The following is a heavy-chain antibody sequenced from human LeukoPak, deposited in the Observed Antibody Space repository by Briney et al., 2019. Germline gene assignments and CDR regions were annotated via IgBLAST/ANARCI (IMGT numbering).Heavy chain of an antibody. CDR1: GYTFIRYG. CDR3: ARCSTIIAAAGRDNWFGP. Sequence: GASVKVSCEASGYTFIRYGITWVRQAPVHGLEWMGWISAYNGNTNYVQKLQGRVTTTTDTTTSTAYMEMRSLRSDDTAVYYCARCSTIIAAAGRDNWFGPWGQGTLVTVSS. V-gene: IGHV1-18*01. CDR2: ISAYNGNT. D-gene: IGHD6-13*01. J-gene: IGHJ5*02.